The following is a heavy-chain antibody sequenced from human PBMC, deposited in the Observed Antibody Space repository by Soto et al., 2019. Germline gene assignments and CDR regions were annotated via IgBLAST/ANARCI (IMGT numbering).Heavy chain of an antibody. V-gene: IGHV3-21*06. D-gene: IGHD3-10*01. CDR1: GFTFSSYS. J-gene: IGHJ6*02. Sequence: EVQLVESGGGLVKPGGSLRLSCAASGFTFSSYSMNWVRQAPGKGLEWVSSISSGSSYIYYADSVKGRFTISRDNAKNSLYLQMHSLRAEDTAVYYCARSSGGSGKLWNYYGMDVWGQGTTVTVSS. CDR3: ARSSGGSGKLWNYYGMDV. CDR2: ISSGSSYI.